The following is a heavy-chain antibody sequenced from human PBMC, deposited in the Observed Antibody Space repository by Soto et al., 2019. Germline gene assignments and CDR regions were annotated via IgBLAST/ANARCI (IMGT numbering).Heavy chain of an antibody. CDR1: GFTFSSYG. J-gene: IGHJ6*02. Sequence: GGSLRLSCAASGFTFSSYGMHWVRQAPGKGLEWVAVIWYDGSNKYHADSVKGRFTISRDNSKNTLYLQMNSLRAEDTAVYYCKREEYGMDVWGQGTTVTVSS. CDR2: IWYDGSNK. CDR3: KREEYGMDV. V-gene: IGHV3-33*01.